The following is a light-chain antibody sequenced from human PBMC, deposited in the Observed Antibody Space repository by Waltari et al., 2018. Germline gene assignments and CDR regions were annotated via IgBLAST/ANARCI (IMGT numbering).Light chain of an antibody. CDR1: QSVSSN. Sequence: EIVMTQSPATLSVSPGERATLSCRASQSVSSNLAWYQQKPGQAPRLLIYGASTRANGIPARFSGSGSGTEFTLTISSLQPEDFAVYYCQQYNNWPPYTFGQGTKLEIK. CDR3: QQYNNWPPYT. J-gene: IGKJ2*01. CDR2: GAS. V-gene: IGKV3-15*01.